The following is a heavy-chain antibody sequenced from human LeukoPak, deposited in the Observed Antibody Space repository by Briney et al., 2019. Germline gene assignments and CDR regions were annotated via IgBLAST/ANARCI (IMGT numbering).Heavy chain of an antibody. CDR2: IYHSGST. CDR1: GGFIINGKW. D-gene: IGHD1-26*01. CDR3: ARDPLGGATAWGPFDL. Sequence: PSGTLSLTCGVSGGFIINGKWWSWVRQPPGKGLEWIGSIYHSGSTYYNPSLKSRVTISVDTSKNQFSLKLSSVTAADTAVYYCARDPLGGATAWGPFDLWGRGTLVTVSS. V-gene: IGHV4-4*02. J-gene: IGHJ2*01.